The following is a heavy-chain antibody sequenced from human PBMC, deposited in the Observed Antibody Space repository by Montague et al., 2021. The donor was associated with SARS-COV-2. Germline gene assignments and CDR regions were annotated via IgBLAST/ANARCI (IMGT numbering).Heavy chain of an antibody. CDR3: ARVGRQQLVRLSSIDV. Sequence: YYSGSTYYNPSLKSRVTISVDTSKNQFSLKLSSVTAADTALYYCARVGRQQLVRLSSIDVWGQGTTVTVSS. V-gene: IGHV4-39*07. J-gene: IGHJ6*02. CDR2: YYSGST. D-gene: IGHD6-13*01.